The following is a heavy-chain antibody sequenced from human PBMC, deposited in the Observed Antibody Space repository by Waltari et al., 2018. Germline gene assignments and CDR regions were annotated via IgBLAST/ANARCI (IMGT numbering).Heavy chain of an antibody. Sequence: QVQLQESGPGLVKPSETLSLTCTVSGYSISSGYYWGWIRQPPGKGLEWIGSIYHSGSTYYNPSLKSRVTISVDTSKNQFSLKLSSVTAADTAVYYCARTHDYGDYVDYWGQGTLVTVSS. CDR2: IYHSGST. D-gene: IGHD4-17*01. J-gene: IGHJ4*02. CDR1: GYSISSGYY. CDR3: ARTHDYGDYVDY. V-gene: IGHV4-38-2*02.